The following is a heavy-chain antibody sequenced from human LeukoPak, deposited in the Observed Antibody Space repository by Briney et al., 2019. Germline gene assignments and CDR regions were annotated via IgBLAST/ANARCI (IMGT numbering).Heavy chain of an antibody. J-gene: IGHJ5*02. CDR3: ARLTYSNNWYFRRGLDNWFDP. CDR1: GGSFSGYY. D-gene: IGHD6-13*01. V-gene: IGHV4-34*01. CDR2: INHSGST. Sequence: SETLSLTCAVYGGSFSGYYWSWIRQPPGKGLEWIGEINHSGSTNYNPSLKSRVTISVDASKSQFSLRLSSVTAADTAVYYCARLTYSNNWYFRRGLDNWFDPWGQGTLVTVSS.